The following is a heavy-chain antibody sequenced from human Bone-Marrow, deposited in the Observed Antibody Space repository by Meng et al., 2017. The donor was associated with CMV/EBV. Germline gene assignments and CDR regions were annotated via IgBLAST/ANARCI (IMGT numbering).Heavy chain of an antibody. J-gene: IGHJ4*02. D-gene: IGHD3-10*02. CDR2: INPNSGGT. Sequence: ASVKVSCKASGYTFTGYYMHWVRQAPGQGLEWMGWINPNSGGTNYAQKFQGRVIMTRDTSISTAYMELSRLRSDDTAVYYCACSPSHHIPFDYWGQGTLVTVSS. V-gene: IGHV1-2*02. CDR1: GYTFTGYY. CDR3: ACSPSHHIPFDY.